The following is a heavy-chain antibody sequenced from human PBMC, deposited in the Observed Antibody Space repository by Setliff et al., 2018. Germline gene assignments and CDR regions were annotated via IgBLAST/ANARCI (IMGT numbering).Heavy chain of an antibody. Sequence: SETLSLTCTVSGGSISSSSYYWGWIRQPPGKGLEWIGSIYYSGSTYYNSSLKSRVTISVDTSKNQFSLKLSSVTAADTAVYYCARDSRNYYDSSGYPIDAFDIWGQGTMVTVSS. V-gene: IGHV4-39*07. J-gene: IGHJ3*02. D-gene: IGHD3-22*01. CDR2: IYYSGST. CDR1: GGSISSSSYY. CDR3: ARDSRNYYDSSGYPIDAFDI.